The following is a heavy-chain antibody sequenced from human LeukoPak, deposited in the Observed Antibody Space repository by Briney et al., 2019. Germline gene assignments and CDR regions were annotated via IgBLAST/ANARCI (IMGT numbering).Heavy chain of an antibody. CDR1: GASISSSHW. D-gene: IGHD3-16*02. Sequence: SGTLSLTCAVSGASISSSHWWSWVRQSPGKGLEWIGEIFHSGTTNYNPSLKSRVTISVDQSKIQFSLRLSSVTAADTAVYYCARLYQGGLDVWGQGTTVTVSS. J-gene: IGHJ6*02. CDR3: ARLYQGGLDV. V-gene: IGHV4-4*02. CDR2: IFHSGTT.